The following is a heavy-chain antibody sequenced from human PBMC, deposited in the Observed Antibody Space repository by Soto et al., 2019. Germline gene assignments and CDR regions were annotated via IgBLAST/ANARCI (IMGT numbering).Heavy chain of an antibody. CDR3: AKVRGDYSGTRPFY. J-gene: IGHJ4*02. V-gene: IGHV3-30*18. CDR2: ISYDGTYK. Sequence: QVQLVESGGGVVQPGRSLRLSCAASGSSFSSYGIHWVHQVPGKGLEWVAVISYDGTYKHYADSVKGRFTFSRDNSKNTVYLQMNSRGGEDTVVYYCAKVRGDYSGTRPFYWGKGPLVTVSS. CDR1: GSSFSSYG. D-gene: IGHD6-13*01.